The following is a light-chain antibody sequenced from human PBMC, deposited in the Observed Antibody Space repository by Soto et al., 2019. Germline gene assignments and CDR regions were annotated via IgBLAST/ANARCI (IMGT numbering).Light chain of an antibody. V-gene: IGKV1-5*03. Sequence: DIQMTQSPSTLSASVGDRVTITCRASQSISSWLAWYQQKVGKAPKLLIYKASNLESGVPSRFSGSGSGTEFTLTISSLQPDDFATYYCQQYNSYSSFGQGTKVEIK. CDR3: QQYNSYSS. CDR1: QSISSW. J-gene: IGKJ1*01. CDR2: KAS.